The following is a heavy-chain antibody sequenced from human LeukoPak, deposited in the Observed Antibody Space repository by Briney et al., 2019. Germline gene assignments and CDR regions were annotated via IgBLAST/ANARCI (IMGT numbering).Heavy chain of an antibody. J-gene: IGHJ4*02. CDR1: GYSISSGYY. CDR3: ARSSLVGATDFDY. D-gene: IGHD1-26*01. Sequence: SETLSLTCTVSGYSISSGYYWGWIRQPPGKGLEWIGSFYHSGNTYYNPSLKSRVTTSVDTSKNQFSLKLSFVTAADTAVYYCARSSLVGATDFDYWGQGTLVTVSS. CDR2: FYHSGNT. V-gene: IGHV4-38-2*02.